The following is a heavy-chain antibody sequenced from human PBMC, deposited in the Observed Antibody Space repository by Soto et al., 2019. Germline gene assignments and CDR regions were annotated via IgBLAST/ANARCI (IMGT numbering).Heavy chain of an antibody. Sequence: GESLKISWRGSGYSFTNHWNGWVRQMPGKGLEWMGIIYPGDSDTRYSPSFQGQVTISADKSISTAYLQWSSLKASDTAMYYCARQQGYCSGGSCYEWGLSYYYGMDVWGQGTTVTVSS. CDR1: GYSFTNHW. CDR3: ARQQGYCSGGSCYEWGLSYYYGMDV. V-gene: IGHV5-51*01. CDR2: IYPGDSDT. D-gene: IGHD2-15*01. J-gene: IGHJ6*02.